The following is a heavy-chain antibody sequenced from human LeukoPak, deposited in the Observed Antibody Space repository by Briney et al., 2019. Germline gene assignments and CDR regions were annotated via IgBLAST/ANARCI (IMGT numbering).Heavy chain of an antibody. V-gene: IGHV4-34*01. CDR2: INHSGST. CDR1: GGSFSGYY. CDR3: ARDRLYYYGMDV. J-gene: IGHJ6*02. Sequence: PSETLSLTCAVYGGSFSGYYWSWIRQPPGKGLEWIGEINHSGSTNYNPSLKSRVTMSVHTSKNQFSLKLSSVTAADTAVYYCARDRLYYYGMDVWGQGTTVTVSS.